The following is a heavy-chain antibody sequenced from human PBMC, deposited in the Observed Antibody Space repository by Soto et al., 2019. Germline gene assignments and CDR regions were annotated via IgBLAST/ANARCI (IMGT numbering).Heavy chain of an antibody. J-gene: IGHJ6*02. CDR1: GYTFTSYA. Sequence: GASVKVSCKASGYTFTSYAMHWVRQAPGQRLEWMGWINAGNGNTKYSQKFQGRVTITRDTSASTAYMELSSLGSEDTAVYYCARATVAARHASYYYYYYGMDVWGQGTTVTVS. CDR3: ARATVAARHASYYYYYYGMDV. CDR2: INAGNGNT. V-gene: IGHV1-3*01. D-gene: IGHD6-6*01.